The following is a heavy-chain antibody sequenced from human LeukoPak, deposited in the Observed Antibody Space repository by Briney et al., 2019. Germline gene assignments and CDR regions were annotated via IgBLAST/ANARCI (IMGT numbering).Heavy chain of an antibody. CDR3: ARVSDSSGYLPHYYYYMDV. Sequence: PSETLSLTCTVSGGSISSYYWSWLRQPPGKGVEWSGYIYYSGSTNYNQSLKSRVTISEDTSKNKFSLKLSSVPAADTAVYYCARVSDSSGYLPHYYYYMDVWGKGTTVTVSS. D-gene: IGHD3-22*01. CDR2: IYYSGST. J-gene: IGHJ6*03. V-gene: IGHV4-59*01. CDR1: GGSISSYY.